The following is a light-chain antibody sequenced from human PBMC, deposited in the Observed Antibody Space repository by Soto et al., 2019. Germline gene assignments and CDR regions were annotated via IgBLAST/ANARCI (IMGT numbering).Light chain of an antibody. CDR3: EAWDSSLSAGV. CDR2: DND. CDR1: RSNIGSNT. Sequence: QSVLTQPPSVSGTPGQRVTVSCSGGRSNIGSNTVHWYQQLPGAAPKLLIYDNDKRPSGIPDRFSASKSGTSATLGITGLQTGDEADYYCEAWDSSLSAGVFGGGTKLTVL. J-gene: IGLJ3*02. V-gene: IGLV1-51*01.